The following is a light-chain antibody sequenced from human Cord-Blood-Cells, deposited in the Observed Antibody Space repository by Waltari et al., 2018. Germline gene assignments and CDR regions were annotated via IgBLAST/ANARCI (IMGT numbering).Light chain of an antibody. CDR1: QSVLYSSNNKNY. CDR3: QQYYSTPWT. V-gene: IGKV4-1*01. CDR2: WAS. J-gene: IGKJ1*01. Sequence: DIVMTQSPDSLAVSLGARATINCKSSQSVLYSSNNKNYLAWYQQKPGQPPKLLIYWASTRESGVPDRFSGSGSGTDFTLTISRLQAEDVAVYYCQQYYSTPWTFGQGTKVEIK.